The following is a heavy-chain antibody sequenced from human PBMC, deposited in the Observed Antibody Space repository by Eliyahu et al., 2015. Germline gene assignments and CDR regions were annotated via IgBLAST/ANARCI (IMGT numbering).Heavy chain of an antibody. CDR2: VYHTGST. CDR1: GDSINNYY. D-gene: IGHD6-19*01. CDR3: AGTLATSGWYYLDF. Sequence: QVQLQESGPGLVKSSETLSLXCTVSGDSINNYYWSWIRQSPGEGLEWLGYVYHTGSTNYNPSLKSRLTMSIDMSKREFSLTVTSVTAADTAIYYCAGTLATSGWYYLDFWGQGTLVTVSS. J-gene: IGHJ4*02. V-gene: IGHV4-59*03.